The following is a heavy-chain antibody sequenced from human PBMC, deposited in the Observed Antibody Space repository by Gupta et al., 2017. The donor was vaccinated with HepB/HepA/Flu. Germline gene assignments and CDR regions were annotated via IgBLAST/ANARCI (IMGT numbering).Heavy chain of an antibody. CDR1: GYSFTGQH. J-gene: IGHJ4*02. D-gene: IGHD6-13*01. CDR3: ARGGGIALEFDY. Sequence: QVQLVQSGAEVKKPGASVKVSCKASGYSFTGQHIHWVRQAPGQGLDWMGWINPNSGGTNYAQKFQDWVTMSRDTSISTAYMELRSLKSDDTAIYYCARGGGIALEFDYWGQGTLVTVSS. V-gene: IGHV1-2*04. CDR2: INPNSGGT.